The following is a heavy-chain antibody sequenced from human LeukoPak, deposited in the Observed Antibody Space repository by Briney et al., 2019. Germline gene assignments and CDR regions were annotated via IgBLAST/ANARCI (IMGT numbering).Heavy chain of an antibody. CDR1: GGSFSGYY. Sequence: PSETLSLTCAVYGGSFSGYYWSWIRQPPGKGLEWIGEINHSGSTNYNPSLKSRVTISVDTSKNQFSLKLSSVTAADTAVYYCAKEGGYSSSWTQDYGMDVWGQGTTVTVSS. CDR3: AKEGGYSSSWTQDYGMDV. D-gene: IGHD6-13*01. J-gene: IGHJ6*02. V-gene: IGHV4-34*01. CDR2: INHSGST.